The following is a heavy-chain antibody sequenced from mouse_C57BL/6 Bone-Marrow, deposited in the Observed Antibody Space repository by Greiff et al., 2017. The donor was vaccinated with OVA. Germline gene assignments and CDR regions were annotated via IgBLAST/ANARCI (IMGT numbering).Heavy chain of an antibody. V-gene: IGHV5-4*01. D-gene: IGHD2-1*01. CDR3: ARDGDYGNYFFAY. CDR1: GFTFSSYA. J-gene: IGHJ3*01. Sequence: EVKLVESGGGLVKPGGSLKLSCAASGFTFSSYAMSWVRQTPEKRLEWVATISDGGSYTYYPDNVKGRFTISRDNAKNNLYLQMSHLKSEDTAMYYCARDGDYGNYFFAYWGQGTLVTVSA. CDR2: ISDGGSYT.